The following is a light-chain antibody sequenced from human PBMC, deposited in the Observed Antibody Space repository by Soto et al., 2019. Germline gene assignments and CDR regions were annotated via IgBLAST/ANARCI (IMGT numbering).Light chain of an antibody. CDR2: VERSGRN. CDR1: SGHSTYT. CDR3: ETWDSNTHAV. V-gene: IGLV4-60*03. Sequence: QSVLTQSSSASASLGSSVKITYTLSSGHSTYTIAWHQQQPGKAPRYLMKVERSGRNNKGSGVPDRFSGSSSGADRYLTISNLQSEDEADYYCETWDSNTHAVFGGGTKLTVL. J-gene: IGLJ3*02.